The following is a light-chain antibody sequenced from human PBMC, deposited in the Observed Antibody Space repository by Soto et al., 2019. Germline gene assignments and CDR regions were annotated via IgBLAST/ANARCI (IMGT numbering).Light chain of an antibody. J-gene: IGKJ4*01. V-gene: IGKV3-15*01. Sequence: EIVMTQSPATLSVSPGERATLSCRASQSVSSNLAWYQQKPGQAPRLLIYGASTRATGIPARVSGSGSGTEFTLTFSSLQSEDFAVYYCQQYNNWPPLTFGGGTKVEIK. CDR3: QQYNNWPPLT. CDR1: QSVSSN. CDR2: GAS.